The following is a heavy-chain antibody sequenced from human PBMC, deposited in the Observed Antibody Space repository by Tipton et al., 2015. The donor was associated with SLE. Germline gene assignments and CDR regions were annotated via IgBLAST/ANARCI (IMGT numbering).Heavy chain of an antibody. CDR3: ARHDTNYGRNWFDP. D-gene: IGHD2-8*01. J-gene: IGHJ5*02. CDR1: GGSISSSSYF. Sequence: TLSLTCTVSGGSISSSSYFWGWIRQSPGKGLEWIGSIFYDATTYYNPSLKSRVILSADMSKNQFSLRLSSVSAADTAVYYCARHDTNYGRNWFDPWGQGTLVTVSS. CDR2: IFYDATT. V-gene: IGHV4-39*01.